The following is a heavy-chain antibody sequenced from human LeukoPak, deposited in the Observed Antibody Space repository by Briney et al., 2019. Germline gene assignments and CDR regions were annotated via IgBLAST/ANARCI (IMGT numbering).Heavy chain of an antibody. J-gene: IGHJ1*01. CDR1: GFTFSTYW. V-gene: IGHV3-74*01. CDR3: ARAPSEIGGYYPEYFRH. CDR2: IKSDGST. D-gene: IGHD3-22*01. Sequence: GRSLRLSCAASGFTFSTYWMHWVRQDPGRGLGWVSCIKSDGSTNYADSVKGRFTISRDNAKNTVSLQMNSLRPEDTGVYYCARAPSEIGGYYPEYFRHWGQGTLVTVSS.